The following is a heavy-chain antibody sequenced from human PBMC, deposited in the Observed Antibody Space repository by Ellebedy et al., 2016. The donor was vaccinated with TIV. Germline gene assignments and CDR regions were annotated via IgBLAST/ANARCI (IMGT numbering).Heavy chain of an antibody. J-gene: IGHJ4*02. CDR1: GGSISSSSYY. CDR3: ARLHGVAYDY. Sequence: MPSETLSLTCTVSGGSISSSSYYWGWIRQPPGKGLEWIGSIYYSGSTYYNPSLKSRVTISVDTSKNQFSLKLSSVTAADTAVYYCARLHGVAYDYWGQGTLVTVSS. V-gene: IGHV4-39*07. D-gene: IGHD2-15*01. CDR2: IYYSGST.